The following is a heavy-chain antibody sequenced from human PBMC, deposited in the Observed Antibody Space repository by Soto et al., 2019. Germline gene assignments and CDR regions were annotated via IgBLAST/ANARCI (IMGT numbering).Heavy chain of an antibody. D-gene: IGHD4-17*01. V-gene: IGHV3-66*02. Sequence: PGGSLRLSCAASGFNGTNNYMHCVRQTPGEGLELGTIVRKGGEKGYSEAVDDRCTIKRNNSRNTLYLQMNSLRAEDTAVYYCAKEWATVTTIDYWGQGTLVTVSS. J-gene: IGHJ4*02. CDR3: AKEWATVTTIDY. CDR2: VRKGGEK. CDR1: GFNGTNNY.